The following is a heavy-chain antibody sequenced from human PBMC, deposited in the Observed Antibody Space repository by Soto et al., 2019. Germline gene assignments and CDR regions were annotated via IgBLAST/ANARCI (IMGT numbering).Heavy chain of an antibody. V-gene: IGHV1-18*01. D-gene: IGHD1-1*01. CDR3: ARGRYGDY. Sequence: QVHLVQSGAEVKKPGASVKVSCKGSGYAFTTYGITWVRQAPGQGLEWMGWISAHNGNTNYAQKLQGRVTMTRDTSTSTAYMELRILRSDDTAVYYCARGRYGDYWGQGALVTVSS. J-gene: IGHJ4*02. CDR1: GYAFTTYG. CDR2: ISAHNGNT.